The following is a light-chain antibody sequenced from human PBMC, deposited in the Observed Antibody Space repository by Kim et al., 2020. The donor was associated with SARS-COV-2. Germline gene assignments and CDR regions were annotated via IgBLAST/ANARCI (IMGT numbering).Light chain of an antibody. V-gene: IGLV2-8*01. CDR3: SSYAGSNNLV. CDR2: EVN. J-gene: IGLJ2*01. CDR1: SSDVGGYNY. Sequence: GQSVTISCTGNSSDVGGYNYVSWYQQHPGKAPKLMIYEVNKRPSGVPDRFSGSKSGNTASLTVSGLQAEDEADYYCSSYAGSNNLVFGGGTQLTVL.